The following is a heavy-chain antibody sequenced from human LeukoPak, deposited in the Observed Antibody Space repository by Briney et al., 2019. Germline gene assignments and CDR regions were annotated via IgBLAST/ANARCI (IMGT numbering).Heavy chain of an antibody. CDR3: ASMDRSIAAPGGWFDP. D-gene: IGHD6-6*01. J-gene: IGHJ5*02. Sequence: PSGTLFLTCAVSGGSISSNNWWNWVRQPPGKGLEWIGYIYYSGSTNYNPSLKSRVTISVDTSKNQFSLKLSSVTAADTAVYYCASMDRSIAAPGGWFDPWGQGTLVTVSS. CDR1: GGSISSNNW. CDR2: IYYSGST. V-gene: IGHV4-4*02.